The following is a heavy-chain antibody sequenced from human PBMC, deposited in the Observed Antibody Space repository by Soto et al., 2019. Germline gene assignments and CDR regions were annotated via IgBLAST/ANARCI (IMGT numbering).Heavy chain of an antibody. CDR1: GGSISSSSYY. CDR3: ASLMTTVTTIWFDP. V-gene: IGHV4-39*01. Sequence: SETLSLTCTVSGGSISSSSYYWGWIRQPPGKGLEWIGSIYYSGSTYYNPSLKSRVTISVDTSKNQFSLKLSSVTAADTAVYYCASLMTTVTTIWFDPWGQGTLVTVPS. D-gene: IGHD4-4*01. J-gene: IGHJ5*02. CDR2: IYYSGST.